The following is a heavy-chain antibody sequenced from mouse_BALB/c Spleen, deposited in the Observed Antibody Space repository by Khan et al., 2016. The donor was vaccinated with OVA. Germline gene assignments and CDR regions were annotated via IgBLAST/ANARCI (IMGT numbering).Heavy chain of an antibody. CDR1: GYSITSGYG. D-gene: IGHD1-2*01. J-gene: IGHJ2*01. Sequence: EVQLVETGPGLVKPSQSLSLTCTVTGYSITSGYGWNWIRQFPGNKLEWMGYISYSGSTNYNPSLKSRISITRDTSKNQFFLQLNSVTTEDTATYYWARTARIKYWGQGTTLTVSS. CDR3: ARTARIKY. CDR2: ISYSGST. V-gene: IGHV3-2*02.